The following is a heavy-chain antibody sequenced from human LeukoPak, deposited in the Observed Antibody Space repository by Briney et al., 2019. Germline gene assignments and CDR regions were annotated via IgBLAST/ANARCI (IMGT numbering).Heavy chain of an antibody. D-gene: IGHD6-13*01. Sequence: PGGSLRLSCAASGFTFSSYAMSWVRQAPGKGLEWVSAISNSGAYYADSVKGRFTISRDKSKNTVYLQMNSLRAEDTAVYYCAKGADSTIWYTGGYYFDYGGQGTLVTVSS. CDR1: GFTFSSYA. CDR3: AKGADSTIWYTGGYYFDY. J-gene: IGHJ4*02. CDR2: ISNSGA. V-gene: IGHV3-23*01.